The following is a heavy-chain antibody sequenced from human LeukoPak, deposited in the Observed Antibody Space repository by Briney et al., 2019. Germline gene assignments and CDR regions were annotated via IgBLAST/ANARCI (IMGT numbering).Heavy chain of an antibody. CDR2: IRYDGSNK. CDR1: GFTFSSYG. J-gene: IGHJ4*02. CDR3: AKDQVLLWFGELSTYYFDY. D-gene: IGHD3-10*01. Sequence: GGSLRLSCAASGFTFSSYGMHWVRQAPGKGLEWVAFIRYDGSNKYYADSVKGRFTISRDNSKNTLYLQMNSLRAEDTAVYYCAKDQVLLWFGELSTYYFDYWGQGTLVTVSS. V-gene: IGHV3-30*02.